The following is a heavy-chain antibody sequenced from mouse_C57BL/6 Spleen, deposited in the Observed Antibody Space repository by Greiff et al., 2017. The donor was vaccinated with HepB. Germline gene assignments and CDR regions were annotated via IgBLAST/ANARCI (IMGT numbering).Heavy chain of an antibody. CDR1: GYTFTDYN. V-gene: IGHV1-18*01. CDR3: ARNYDYDKPAWFAY. J-gene: IGHJ3*01. Sequence: VQLQQSGPELVKPGASVKIPCKASGYTFTDYNMDWVKQSHGKSLEWIGDINPNNGGTIYNQKFKGKATLTVDKSSSTAYMELRSLTSEDTAVYYCARNYDYDKPAWFAYWGQGTLVTVSA. D-gene: IGHD2-4*01. CDR2: INPNNGGT.